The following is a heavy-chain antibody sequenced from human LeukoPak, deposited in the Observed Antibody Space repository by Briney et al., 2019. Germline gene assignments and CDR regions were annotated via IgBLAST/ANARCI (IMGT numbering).Heavy chain of an antibody. CDR1: GGSISSSSYY. V-gene: IGHV4-39*07. Sequence: SETLSLTCTVSGGSISSSSYYWGWIRQPPGKGLEWIGSIYYSGSTYYNPSLKSRVTISVDTSKNQFSLKLSSVTAADTAVYYCAREEPRDDWNYRSSRFDPWGQGTLATVSS. CDR3: AREEPRDDWNYRSSRFDP. D-gene: IGHD1-7*01. J-gene: IGHJ5*02. CDR2: IYYSGST.